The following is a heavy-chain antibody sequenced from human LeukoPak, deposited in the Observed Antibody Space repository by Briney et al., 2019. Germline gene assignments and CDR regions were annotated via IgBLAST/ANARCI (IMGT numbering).Heavy chain of an antibody. CDR2: IHNSGTT. CDR1: GGPFSGYF. CDR3: ARRYYYNLGSFPFDF. V-gene: IGHV4-34*01. J-gene: IGHJ4*02. Sequence: SETLSLTCAVSGGPFSGYFWSWIRQSSGKGLEWIGEIHNSGTTNYNPSLNSRVTISEDTSKNQFYLNLSSVTAADTAVYYCARRYYYNLGSFPFDFWGQETLVTVSS. D-gene: IGHD3-10*01.